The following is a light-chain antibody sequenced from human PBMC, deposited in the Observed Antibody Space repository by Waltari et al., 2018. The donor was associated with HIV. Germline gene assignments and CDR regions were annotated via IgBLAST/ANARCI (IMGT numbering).Light chain of an antibody. CDR3: AVWDDNLKRV. J-gene: IGLJ3*02. CDR1: RSNIGNNA. CDR2: SNE. V-gene: IGLV1-44*01. Sequence: QSVLTQPPSASGPPGQRVTISCSGRRSNIGNNAVSWYQQLPGEAPNLLISSNERGPSRVPERFSASTSGTSASLAISGLQSEDEAHYYCAVWDDNLKRVFGGGTKLTVL.